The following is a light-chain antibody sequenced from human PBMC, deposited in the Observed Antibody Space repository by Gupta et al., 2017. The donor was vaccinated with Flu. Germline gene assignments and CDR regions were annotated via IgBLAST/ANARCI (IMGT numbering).Light chain of an antibody. CDR1: SSDIGGYNF. V-gene: IGLV2-14*01. Sequence: QSPLTHPASVSGSPGQSITIPCTGTSSDIGGYNFVCWFQQHPAKARKLIICEVTNRPSGVSIRFSASKSGNTASLTISGLQAEDEADYYCSSYTSSSTLVFGGGTKLTVL. J-gene: IGLJ3*02. CDR2: EVT. CDR3: SSYTSSSTLV.